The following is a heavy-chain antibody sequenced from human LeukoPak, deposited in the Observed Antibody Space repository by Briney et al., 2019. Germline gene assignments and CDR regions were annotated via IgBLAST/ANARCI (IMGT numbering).Heavy chain of an antibody. D-gene: IGHD5-12*01. CDR2: ISGSGGTT. V-gene: IGHV3-23*01. CDR1: GFTFDSYA. CDR3: ARAIKGVATSLAGY. J-gene: IGHJ4*02. Sequence: GGSLRLSCAASGFTFDSYAMSWVRQAPGKGLEWVSTISGSGGTTYYADSVKGRFTISRDNSKNTLYLQMNSLRAEDTAVYYCARAIKGVATSLAGYWGQGTLVTVSS.